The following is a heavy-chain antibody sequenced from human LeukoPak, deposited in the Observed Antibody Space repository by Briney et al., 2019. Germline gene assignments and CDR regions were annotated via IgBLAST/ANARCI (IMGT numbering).Heavy chain of an antibody. V-gene: IGHV3-64*01. Sequence: TGGSLRLSCAASGFTFSSYAMHWVRQAPGKGLEYVSAISSNGGSTYYANSVKGRFPISRDNSKNTLYPQMGSLRAEDMAVYYCARWGLLGQQIDYWGQGTLVTVSS. CDR3: ARWGLLGQQIDY. CDR1: GFTFSSYA. D-gene: IGHD1-26*01. CDR2: ISSNGGST. J-gene: IGHJ4*02.